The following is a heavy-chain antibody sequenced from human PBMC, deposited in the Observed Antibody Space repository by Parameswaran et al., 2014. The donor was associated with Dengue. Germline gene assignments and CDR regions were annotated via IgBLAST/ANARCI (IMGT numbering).Heavy chain of an antibody. D-gene: IGHD3-22*01. V-gene: IGHV3-64*01. J-gene: IGHJ3*02. CDR2: ISTNGHST. CDR3: ARPRVKTDYYDSSGYPEAFDM. Sequence: VRQAPGKGLEYVSTISTNGHSTFYANSVKGRFTISRDNSKNTVYLQMGSLIPEDMAVYYCARPRVKTDYYDSSGYPEAFDMWGQGTMVTVSS.